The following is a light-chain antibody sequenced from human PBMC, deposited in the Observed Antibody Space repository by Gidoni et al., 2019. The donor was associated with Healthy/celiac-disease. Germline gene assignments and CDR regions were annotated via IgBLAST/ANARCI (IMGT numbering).Light chain of an antibody. J-gene: IGLJ3*02. V-gene: IGLV3-19*01. Sequence: SSELTQDPAVSVALGQTVKSPCQGDSLRSYYASWYQQKPGQAPVLVIYGKTNRPSGIPDRFSGSSSGNTASLTITGAQAEDEADYYCNSRDSSGNHWVFGGGTKLTVL. CDR2: GKT. CDR3: NSRDSSGNHWV. CDR1: SLRSYY.